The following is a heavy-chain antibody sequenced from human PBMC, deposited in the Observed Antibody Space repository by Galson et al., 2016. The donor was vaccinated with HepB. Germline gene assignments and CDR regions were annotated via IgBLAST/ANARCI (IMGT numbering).Heavy chain of an antibody. V-gene: IGHV3-33*01. CDR2: IWYDGRNK. CDR1: GFTFSTYG. Sequence: LRLSCAASGFTFSTYGMHWVRQAPGRGLEWVAVIWYDGRNKYYTDSVKGRFTISRDNSKNTLYLQMNSLRAEDTAVYYCAREAGTGYYDVWGQGATVTVSS. CDR3: AREAGTGYYDV. D-gene: IGHD3-9*01. J-gene: IGHJ6*02.